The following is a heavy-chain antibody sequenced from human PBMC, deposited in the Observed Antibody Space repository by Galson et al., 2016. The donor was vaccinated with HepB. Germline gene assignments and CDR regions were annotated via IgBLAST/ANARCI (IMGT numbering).Heavy chain of an antibody. CDR1: GFVFSNYG. Sequence: SLRLSCAASGFVFSNYGMHWVRQAPGKGLEWVAGLSYNGLNQHYPDSLMGRFTVSRDNSKSITYLQMDSLRPDDTAVYYCTKQVAEGGLGDTWGQGTVVTVSS. J-gene: IGHJ5*02. V-gene: IGHV3-30*18. D-gene: IGHD2-15*01. CDR3: TKQVAEGGLGDT. CDR2: LSYNGLNQ.